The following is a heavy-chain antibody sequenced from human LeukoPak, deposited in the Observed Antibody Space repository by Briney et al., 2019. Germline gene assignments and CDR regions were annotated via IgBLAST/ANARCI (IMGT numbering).Heavy chain of an antibody. CDR3: GKDVYKEAYISDS. D-gene: IGHD3-10*01. CDR1: GFSLSAHG. Sequence: GGSLRLSCAASGFSLSAHGMHWFRLPPGKGLEWVAFIRDDGGKKYYADSVKGRFTISRDNSKNTLHLQMNTLRSEDTALYYCGKDVYKEAYISDSWGQGTLVTVSA. CDR2: IRDDGGKK. J-gene: IGHJ4*02. V-gene: IGHV3-30*02.